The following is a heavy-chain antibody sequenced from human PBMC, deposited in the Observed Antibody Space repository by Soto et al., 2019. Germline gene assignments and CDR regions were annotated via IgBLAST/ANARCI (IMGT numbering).Heavy chain of an antibody. J-gene: IGHJ3*02. CDR1: GGSFSGYY. D-gene: IGHD2-21*02. CDR2: INHSGST. Sequence: PSETLSLTCAVYGGSFSGYYWSWIRQPPGKGLEWIGEINHSGSTNYNPSLKSRVTISVDTSKNQFSLKLSSVTAADTAVYYCARVSICCDIVVVTAIHGAFDIWGQGTMVTVSS. CDR3: ARVSICCDIVVVTAIHGAFDI. V-gene: IGHV4-34*01.